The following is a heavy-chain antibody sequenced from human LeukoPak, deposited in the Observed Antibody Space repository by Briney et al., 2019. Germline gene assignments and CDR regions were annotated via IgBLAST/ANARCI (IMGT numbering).Heavy chain of an antibody. V-gene: IGHV3-21*04. CDR2: ISTSSSYI. D-gene: IGHD5-24*01. Sequence: GGSLRLSCAASGFTFSSYSMNWVRQAPGKGLEWVSSISTSSSYIYYADSVKGRFTISRDNSKNTLYLQMNSLRAEDTAVYYCAKASRDGYNSFDYWGQGTLVTVSS. CDR3: AKASRDGYNSFDY. CDR1: GFTFSSYS. J-gene: IGHJ4*02.